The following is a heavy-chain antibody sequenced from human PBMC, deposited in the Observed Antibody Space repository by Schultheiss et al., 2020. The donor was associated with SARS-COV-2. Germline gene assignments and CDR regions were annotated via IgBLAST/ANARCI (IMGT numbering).Heavy chain of an antibody. CDR1: GFTVSSNY. J-gene: IGHJ6*03. Sequence: GGSLRLSCAASGFTVSSNYMSWVRQAPGKGLEWVSVIYSGGSTYYADSVKGRFTISRDNSKNTLYLQMNSLRAEDTAVYYCARADRGIYYYYYYMDVWGKGTTVTVSS. CDR2: IYSGGST. D-gene: IGHD3-10*01. V-gene: IGHV3-66*01. CDR3: ARADRGIYYYYYYMDV.